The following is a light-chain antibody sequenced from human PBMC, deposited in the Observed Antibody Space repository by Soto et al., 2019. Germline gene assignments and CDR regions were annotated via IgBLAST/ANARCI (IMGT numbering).Light chain of an antibody. CDR3: SSYTSSSTYVV. CDR1: SSDIGGYNY. J-gene: IGLJ2*01. V-gene: IGLV2-14*01. Sequence: QSALTQPASVSESPGQSITISCTGTSSDIGGYNYVSWYQQHPGKAPKLMIYDVSNRPSGVSNRFSCSKSGNTASLTISGLQAEDEADYYCSSYTSSSTYVVFGGGTKLTVL. CDR2: DVS.